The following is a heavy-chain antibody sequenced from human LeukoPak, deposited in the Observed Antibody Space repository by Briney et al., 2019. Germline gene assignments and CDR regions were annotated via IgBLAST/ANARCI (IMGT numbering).Heavy chain of an antibody. V-gene: IGHV4-59*01. Sequence: PSETLSLTCTVSGGSISFYHWSWIRQSPGKELEWIGDISESGSTNYMPSLKSRVTISVDTSNQFSLKLSSVTAADTAVYYCARAGSGWYVGRLFEFWGPGALVAVSS. D-gene: IGHD6-13*01. CDR1: GGSISFYH. CDR2: ISESGST. J-gene: IGHJ4*02. CDR3: ARAGSGWYVGRLFEF.